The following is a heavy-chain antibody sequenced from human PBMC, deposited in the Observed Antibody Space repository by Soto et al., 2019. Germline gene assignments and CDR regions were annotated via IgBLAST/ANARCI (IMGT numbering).Heavy chain of an antibody. Sequence: EVQLVESGGGLVQPGRSLRLSCAASGFTFDDYAMHWVRQVPGKGLEWVSGISWNSGSIGYADSVKGRFTISRDNAKNSLYLQMNSLRAKDTALYYCAKVMWYDILTGYEGANDYWGQGTLVTVSS. J-gene: IGHJ4*02. CDR2: ISWNSGSI. V-gene: IGHV3-9*01. CDR1: GFTFDDYA. CDR3: AKVMWYDILTGYEGANDY. D-gene: IGHD3-9*01.